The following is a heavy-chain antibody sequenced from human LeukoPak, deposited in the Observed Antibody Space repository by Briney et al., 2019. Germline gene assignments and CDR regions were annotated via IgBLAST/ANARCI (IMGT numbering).Heavy chain of an antibody. Sequence: GGSLRLSCAASGFTFSDYYMSWIRQAPGKGLEWVSSISSSGSTIYYADSVKGRFTISRDNAKNSLYLQMNSLRAEDTAVYYCARTFIKIVGATASKLDYWGQGTLVTVSS. J-gene: IGHJ4*02. V-gene: IGHV3-11*04. CDR3: ARTFIKIVGATASKLDY. CDR1: GFTFSDYY. CDR2: ISSSGSTI. D-gene: IGHD1-26*01.